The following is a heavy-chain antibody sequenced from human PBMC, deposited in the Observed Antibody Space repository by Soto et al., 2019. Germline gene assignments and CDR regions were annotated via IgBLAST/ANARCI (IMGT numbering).Heavy chain of an antibody. CDR2: MNPNNGNT. J-gene: IGHJ4*02. Sequence: QVQLVQSGAEVKKPGASVKVSCKASGYTFTSYDINWVRQATGQGVELMGWMNPNNGNTGYAQKFQVRVTMTKNTSISTAYMERSSLRSEDTAVYYCARERNTKGEDYWGQGTLVTVSS. D-gene: IGHD2-8*01. V-gene: IGHV1-8*01. CDR1: GYTFTSYD. CDR3: ARERNTKGEDY.